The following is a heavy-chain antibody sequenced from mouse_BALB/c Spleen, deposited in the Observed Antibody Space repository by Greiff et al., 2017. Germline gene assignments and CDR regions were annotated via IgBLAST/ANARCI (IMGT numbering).Heavy chain of an antibody. D-gene: IGHD2-1*01. J-gene: IGHJ3*01. V-gene: IGHV2-2*02. Sequence: QVQLKQSGPGLVQPSQSLSITCTVSGFSLTSYGVHWVRQSPGKGLEWLGVIWSGGSTDYNAAFISRLSISKDNSKSQVFFKMNSLQANDTAIYYCASSFYYRFAYWGQGTLVTVSA. CDR1: GFSLTSYG. CDR3: ASSFYYRFAY. CDR2: IWSGGST.